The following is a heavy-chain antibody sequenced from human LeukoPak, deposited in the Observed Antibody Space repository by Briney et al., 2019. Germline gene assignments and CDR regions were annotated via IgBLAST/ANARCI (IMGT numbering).Heavy chain of an antibody. CDR2: ISYNGGST. V-gene: IGHV3-64D*09. CDR3: VRRTGNYFDY. Sequence: GGSLRLSCSSSGFTLGSHAMHWVRQAPGKALEYVSAISYNGGSTYYANSVKDRFTISRDNSKNTLYLQMSSLRPEDTAVFYCVRRTGNYFDYWGQGTLVAVSS. CDR1: GFTLGSHA. J-gene: IGHJ4*02. D-gene: IGHD3/OR15-3a*01.